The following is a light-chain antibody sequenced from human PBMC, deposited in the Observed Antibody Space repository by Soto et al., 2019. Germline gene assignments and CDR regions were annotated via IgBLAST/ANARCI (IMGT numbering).Light chain of an antibody. CDR3: QTWGGGIPWV. Sequence: QLVLTQSPSASASLGASVKFTCTLSSGHITYAIAWYQQQPEKGPRFLMSLKSDGSHNKGDEIPDRFSGSTSGAERYLPISSLQSEDVADYYCQTWGGGIPWVFGGGTKADRP. CDR2: LKSDGSH. J-gene: IGLJ3*02. CDR1: SGHITYA. V-gene: IGLV4-69*01.